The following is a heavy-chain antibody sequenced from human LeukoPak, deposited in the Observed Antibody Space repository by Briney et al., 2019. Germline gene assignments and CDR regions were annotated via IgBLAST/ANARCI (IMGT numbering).Heavy chain of an antibody. V-gene: IGHV3-33*01. CDR1: GFTFSSYG. Sequence: PGGSLRLSCAASGFTFSSYGMHRVRQAPGKGLEWVAVIWYDGSNKYYADSVKGRFTISRDNSKNTLYLQMNSLRAEGTAVYYCARGGYSYGNNWFDPWGQGTLVTVSS. CDR2: IWYDGSNK. D-gene: IGHD5-18*01. CDR3: ARGGYSYGNNWFDP. J-gene: IGHJ5*02.